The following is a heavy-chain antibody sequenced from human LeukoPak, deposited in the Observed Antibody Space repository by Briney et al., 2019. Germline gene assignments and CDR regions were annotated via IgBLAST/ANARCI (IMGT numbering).Heavy chain of an antibody. CDR2: ISDSGGST. V-gene: IGHV3-23*01. D-gene: IGHD4-17*01. CDR3: ARDPNGNYVGAFDFQR. J-gene: IGHJ1*01. CDR1: GFTISNFA. Sequence: PGGSLRLSCAASGFTISNFAMTWVCQAPRRGMEWVSSISDSGGSTYYSDSVKGRFTISRDNYKNTLYLQMNSLRAEDTAVYYCARDPNGNYVGAFDFQRWGLGTLVTVSS.